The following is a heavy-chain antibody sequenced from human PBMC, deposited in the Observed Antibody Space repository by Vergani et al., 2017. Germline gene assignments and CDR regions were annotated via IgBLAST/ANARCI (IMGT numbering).Heavy chain of an antibody. CDR2: IYHSGST. CDR3: ARSMTRDAFDI. Sequence: QVQLQESGPGLVKPSETLSLTCTVSGYSISSGYYWGWIRQPPGKGLEWIGSIYHSGSTYYNPSLKSPVTISVDTSKNQFSLKLSSVTAADTAVYYCARSMTRDAFDIWGQGTMVTVSS. J-gene: IGHJ3*02. CDR1: GYSISSGYY. D-gene: IGHD2-21*02. V-gene: IGHV4-38-2*02.